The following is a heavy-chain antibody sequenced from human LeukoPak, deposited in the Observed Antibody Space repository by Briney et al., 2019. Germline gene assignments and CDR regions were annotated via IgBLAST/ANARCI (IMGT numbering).Heavy chain of an antibody. J-gene: IGHJ4*02. CDR1: GYTFSGYY. CDR2: INPNSGGT. D-gene: IGHD4-17*01. V-gene: IGHV1-2*02. CDR3: ARAHYGDDRGLTTTY. Sequence: GASVKVSCKASGYTFSGYYIHWVRQAPGQGLEWMGWINPNSGGTNYAQKFQGRVTMTRDTSISTAYMELSRLRSDDTAVYYCARAHYGDDRGLTTTYWGQGTLVTVSS.